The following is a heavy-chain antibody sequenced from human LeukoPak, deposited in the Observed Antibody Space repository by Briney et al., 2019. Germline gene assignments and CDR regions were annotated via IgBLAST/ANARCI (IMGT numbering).Heavy chain of an antibody. J-gene: IGHJ4*02. CDR2: IYSSGST. D-gene: IGHD3-10*01. Sequence: SQTLSLTCTVSGGSIRSGGYSWNWIRQSPGKGLEWIGYIYSSGSTYYYPSLESRVTISVDRSKNQFSLGLSSMTAADTAVYYCARGYYYDYWGQGTLVTVSS. V-gene: IGHV4-30-2*06. CDR1: GGSIRSGGYS. CDR3: ARGYYYDY.